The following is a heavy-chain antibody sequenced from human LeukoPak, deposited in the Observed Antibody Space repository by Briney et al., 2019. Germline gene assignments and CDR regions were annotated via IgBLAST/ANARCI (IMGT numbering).Heavy chain of an antibody. Sequence: PSETLSLTCTVSGGSISSSSYYWGWIRQPPGKGLEWIGSIYYSGSTYYNPSLKSRVTISVDTSKNQFSLKLSSVTAADTAVYYCARDHGRSSSSGVDYWGQGTLVTVSS. D-gene: IGHD6-6*01. CDR1: GGSISSSSYY. J-gene: IGHJ4*02. V-gene: IGHV4-39*07. CDR2: IYYSGST. CDR3: ARDHGRSSSSGVDY.